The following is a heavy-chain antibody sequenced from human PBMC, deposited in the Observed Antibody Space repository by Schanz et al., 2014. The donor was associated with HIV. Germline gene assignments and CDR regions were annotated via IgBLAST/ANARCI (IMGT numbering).Heavy chain of an antibody. CDR1: GFTFSSYG. CDR2: LSARGGDT. J-gene: IGHJ6*02. D-gene: IGHD3-16*01. V-gene: IGHV3-23*04. Sequence: VQLVESGGGVVQPGRSLRLSCAASGFTFSSYGMHWVRQAPGKGLEWVSSLSARGGDTYYADSVKGRFTISRDNSKNTLYLQMNSLRAEDTAVYYCARVANWDYYGMDVWGRGTTVTVSS. CDR3: ARVANWDYYGMDV.